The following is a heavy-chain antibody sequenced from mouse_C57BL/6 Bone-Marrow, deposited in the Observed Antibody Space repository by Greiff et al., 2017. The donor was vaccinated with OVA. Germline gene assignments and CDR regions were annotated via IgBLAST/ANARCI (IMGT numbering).Heavy chain of an antibody. D-gene: IGHD1-1*01. Sequence: VQLQQSGADLAKPGASVKLSCKASGYTFTSYWMHWVKQRPGQGLEWIGYINPSSGYTKYNQKFKDKATLTADKSSSTAYMQLSSLTYEDSAVYYCARRDYGSPSYWYFDVWGTGTTVTVSS. J-gene: IGHJ1*03. CDR2: INPSSGYT. V-gene: IGHV1-7*01. CDR3: ARRDYGSPSYWYFDV. CDR1: GYTFTSYW.